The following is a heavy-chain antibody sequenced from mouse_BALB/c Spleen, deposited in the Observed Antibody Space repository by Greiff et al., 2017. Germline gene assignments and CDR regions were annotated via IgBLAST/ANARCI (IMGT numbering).Heavy chain of an antibody. V-gene: IGHV1-14*01. CDR1: GYTFTSYV. CDR2: INPYNDGT. J-gene: IGHJ1*01. D-gene: IGHD2-3*01. Sequence: EVKLVESGPELVKPGASVKMSCKASGYTFTSYVMHWVKQKPGQGLEWIGYINPYNDGTKYNEKFKGKATLTSDKSSSTAYMELSSLTSEDSAVYYCARRGNGYYSYWYFDVWGAGTTVTVSS. CDR3: ARRGNGYYSYWYFDV.